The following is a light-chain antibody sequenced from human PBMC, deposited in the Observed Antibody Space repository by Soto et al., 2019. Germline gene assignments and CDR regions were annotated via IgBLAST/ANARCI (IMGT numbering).Light chain of an antibody. J-gene: IGLJ3*02. V-gene: IGLV1-51*01. CDR1: SSNIGNNY. CDR3: GTWDSSLGAWV. Sequence: QSVLTQPPSVSAAPGQKVTISCSGSSSNIGNNYVSWYQHLPGTAPKLLIYDKNQRPSGIPDRFSGSKSGTSATLGITGLRTGDEANYYCGTWDSSLGAWVFGGGTKLTVL. CDR2: DKN.